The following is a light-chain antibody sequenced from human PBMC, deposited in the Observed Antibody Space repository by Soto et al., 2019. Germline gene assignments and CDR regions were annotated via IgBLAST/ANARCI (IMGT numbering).Light chain of an antibody. CDR3: HQYNSWPPGT. CDR1: QSISRS. CDR2: DAS. Sequence: EMVFTQSPAILSVSPGERATLSCRASQSISRSLAWYQQKPGQAPRLLISDASTRATGIPARFSGSGSGTEFTLTISSLQSEDFALYYCHQYNSWPPGTFGQGTKVDIK. J-gene: IGKJ2*01. V-gene: IGKV3-15*01.